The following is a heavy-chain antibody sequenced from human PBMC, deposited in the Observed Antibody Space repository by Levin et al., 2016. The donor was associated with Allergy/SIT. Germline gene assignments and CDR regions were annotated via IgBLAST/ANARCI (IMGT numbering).Heavy chain of an antibody. J-gene: IGHJ6*02. CDR2: IYYSGST. Sequence: LRLSCTVSGGSISGGGYSWSWIRQHPGKGLEWIGYIYYSGSTYYNPSLKSRVTISADMSKNQFSLRLSSVTAADTAVYHCARGGSGSYNEGYYAMDVWGLGTTVTVSS. D-gene: IGHD3-10*01. CDR1: GGSISGGGYS. V-gene: IGHV4-31*03. CDR3: ARGGSGSYNEGYYAMDV.